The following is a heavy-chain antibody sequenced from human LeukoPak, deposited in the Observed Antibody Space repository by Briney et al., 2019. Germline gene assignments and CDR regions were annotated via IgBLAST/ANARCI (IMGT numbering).Heavy chain of an antibody. CDR1: GFTFSSYA. CDR3: AKANVVAAMADWFDP. CDR2: ISGSGGST. J-gene: IGHJ5*02. Sequence: PGGSLRLSCAASGFTFSSYAMSWVRQAPGKGLEWVSAISGSGGSTYYADSVRGRFTISRDNSKNTLYLQMNSLRAEDTAVYYCAKANVVAAMADWFDPWGQGTLVTVSS. D-gene: IGHD2-15*01. V-gene: IGHV3-23*01.